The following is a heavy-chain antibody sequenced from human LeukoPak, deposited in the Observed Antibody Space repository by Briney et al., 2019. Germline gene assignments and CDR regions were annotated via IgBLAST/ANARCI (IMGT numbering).Heavy chain of an antibody. Sequence: PSETLSLTCTVSGGSISSYYWSWIRQPPGKGLEWIGYIYYSGSTNYNPSLKSRVTISVDTSKNQFSLKLSSVTAADTAVYYCARDISGIAAAVWYFDLWGRGTLVTVSS. J-gene: IGHJ2*01. V-gene: IGHV4-59*12. D-gene: IGHD6-13*01. CDR2: IYYSGST. CDR1: GGSISSYY. CDR3: ARDISGIAAAVWYFDL.